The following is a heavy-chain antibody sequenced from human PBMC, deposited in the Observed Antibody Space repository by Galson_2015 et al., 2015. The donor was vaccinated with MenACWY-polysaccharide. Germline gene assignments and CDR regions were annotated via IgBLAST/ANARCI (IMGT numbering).Heavy chain of an antibody. Sequence: SLRLSCAASGFTFSSYTMTWVRQAPGKGLEWVSAIGGSGGITYYADSVKGRFTISRDNSKDTLDLEMNSLRAEDTAVYYCAKFSCGGWLGEFDYRGQATLVIVTS. CDR2: IGGSGGIT. D-gene: IGHD6-19*01. J-gene: IGHJ4*02. CDR3: AKFSCGGWLGEFDY. V-gene: IGHV3-23*01. CDR1: GFTFSSYT.